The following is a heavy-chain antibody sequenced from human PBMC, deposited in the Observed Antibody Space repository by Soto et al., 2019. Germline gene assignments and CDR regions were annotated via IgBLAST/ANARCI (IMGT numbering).Heavy chain of an antibody. V-gene: IGHV3-30*18. Sequence: QVQLVESGGGVVQPGRSLRLSCAASGFTFSSYGMHWVRQAPGKGLEWVAVISYDGSNKYYADSVKGRFTISRDNSTNTLYLQMNSLRAEDTAVYYCAKDWDIVVVTAIRYGMDVWGQGTTVTVSS. D-gene: IGHD2-21*02. J-gene: IGHJ6*02. CDR2: ISYDGSNK. CDR1: GFTFSSYG. CDR3: AKDWDIVVVTAIRYGMDV.